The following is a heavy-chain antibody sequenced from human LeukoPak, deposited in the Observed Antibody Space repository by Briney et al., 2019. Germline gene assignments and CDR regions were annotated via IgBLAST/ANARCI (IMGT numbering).Heavy chain of an antibody. CDR2: ISGSGGAT. CDR1: GFTFSNYG. J-gene: IGHJ6*03. CDR3: ARGGGNYYYYYMDV. Sequence: QTGGSLRLSCAASGFTFSNYGMSWVRQAPGKGLEWVSGISGSGGATYYADSVKGRFAISRDNAKNSLYLQMNSLRAEDTAVYYCARGGGNYYYYYMDVWGKGSTVIVSS. D-gene: IGHD3-10*01. V-gene: IGHV3-23*01.